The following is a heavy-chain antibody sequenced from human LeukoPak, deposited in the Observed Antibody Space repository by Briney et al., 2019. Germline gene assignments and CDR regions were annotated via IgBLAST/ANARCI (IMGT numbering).Heavy chain of an antibody. CDR2: ISAYNGNT. D-gene: IGHD3-10*01. Sequence: GASVKVSCKASGYTFTSYGISWVRQAPGQGLEWMGWISAYNGNTNYAQKLQGRVTMTTDTSTSTAYMELRSLRSDDTAVYYCARVRPLGWFGEWGDWFDPWGQGTLVTVSS. V-gene: IGHV1-18*01. J-gene: IGHJ5*02. CDR3: ARVRPLGWFGEWGDWFDP. CDR1: GYTFTSYG.